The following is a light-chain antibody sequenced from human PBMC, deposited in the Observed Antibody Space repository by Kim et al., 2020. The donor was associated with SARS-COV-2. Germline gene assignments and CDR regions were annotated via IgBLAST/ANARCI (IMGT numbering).Light chain of an antibody. CDR2: DVT. V-gene: IGLV2-14*03. J-gene: IGLJ1*01. CDR3: ASYTSSSTFV. CDR1: SSDVGGFNY. Sequence: QSALTQPASVSGSPGQSITISCTGTSSDVGGFNYVSWYQQYPGKAPKLMIYDVTKRPLGTSNRSSGSKFGNTASLTISGLQADDEGDYYCASYTSSSTFVFGTGTKVTVL.